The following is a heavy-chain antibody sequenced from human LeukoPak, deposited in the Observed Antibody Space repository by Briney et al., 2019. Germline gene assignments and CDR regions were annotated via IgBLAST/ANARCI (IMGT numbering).Heavy chain of an antibody. J-gene: IGHJ6*03. CDR1: GGSFSGCY. D-gene: IGHD3-10*01. V-gene: IGHV4-34*01. Sequence: SETLSLTCAVYGGSFSGCYWNWIRQPPGKGLEWIGEINQSGSTNYNPSLKSRVTISVDTSKNQFSLKLSSVTAADTAVYYCARLAGSGSYYKGPRYYYYYMDVWGKGTTVTISS. CDR2: INQSGST. CDR3: ARLAGSGSYYKGPRYYYYYMDV.